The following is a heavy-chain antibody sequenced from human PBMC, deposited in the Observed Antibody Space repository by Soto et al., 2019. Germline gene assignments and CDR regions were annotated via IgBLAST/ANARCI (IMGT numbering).Heavy chain of an antibody. D-gene: IGHD2-2*02. CDR1: GYTFTSYG. Sequence: GASVKVSCKASGYTFTSYGISWVRQAPGQGLEWMGWISAYNGNTNYAQKLQGRVTMTTDTSTSTAYMELRSLRSDDTAVYYCARDFWHCSSTSCYTNWFDPWGQGTLVTVSS. CDR2: ISAYNGNT. CDR3: ARDFWHCSSTSCYTNWFDP. J-gene: IGHJ5*02. V-gene: IGHV1-18*01.